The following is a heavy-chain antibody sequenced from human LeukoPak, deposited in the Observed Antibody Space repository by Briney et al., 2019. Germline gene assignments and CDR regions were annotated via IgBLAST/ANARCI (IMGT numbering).Heavy chain of an antibody. Sequence: GGSLRLSCAASGFTFSSYWMSWVRQTPGKGLEWVANIKQDGSEKYYVDSVKGRFTISRDNAKNSLYLQMNSLRAEDTAVYYCTGHHQAYSRTYWGQGALVTVSS. J-gene: IGHJ4*02. CDR3: TGHHQAYSRTY. CDR1: GFTFSSYW. CDR2: IKQDGSEK. V-gene: IGHV3-7*01. D-gene: IGHD4-11*01.